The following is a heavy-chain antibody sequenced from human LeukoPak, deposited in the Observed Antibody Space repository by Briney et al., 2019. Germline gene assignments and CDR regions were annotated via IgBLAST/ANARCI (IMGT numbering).Heavy chain of an antibody. CDR3: AREQWRLYYFDY. CDR2: INPNSGGT. D-gene: IGHD6-19*01. V-gene: IGHV1-2*02. CDR1: GYTFTGYY. J-gene: IGHJ4*02. Sequence: PGASVKVSCKASGYTFTGYYMHWVRQAPGQGLEWMGWINPNSGGTNYAQKFQGRVTMTTDTSTSTAYMELRSLRSDDTAVYYCAREQWRLYYFDYWGQGTLVTVSS.